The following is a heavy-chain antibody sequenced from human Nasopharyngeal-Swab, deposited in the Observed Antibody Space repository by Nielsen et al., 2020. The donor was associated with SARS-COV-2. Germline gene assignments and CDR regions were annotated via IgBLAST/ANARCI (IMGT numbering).Heavy chain of an antibody. V-gene: IGHV3-53*01. CDR3: AREYCSSTSCYGDWFDP. CDR1: GFTVSSNY. Sequence: GGSLRLSCAASGFTVSSNYMSWVRQAPGKGLEWVSVIYSGGSTYYADSVKGRFTISRDNAKNSLYLQMNSLRAEDTAVYYCAREYCSSTSCYGDWFDPWGQGTLVTVSS. D-gene: IGHD2-2*01. CDR2: IYSGGST. J-gene: IGHJ5*02.